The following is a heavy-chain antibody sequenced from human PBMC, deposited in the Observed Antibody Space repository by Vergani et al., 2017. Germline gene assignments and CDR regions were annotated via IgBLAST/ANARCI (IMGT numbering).Heavy chain of an antibody. D-gene: IGHD6-13*01. J-gene: IGHJ6*02. CDR1: GFTFSSYW. CDR2: RKQDGSEK. V-gene: IGHV3-7*01. CDR3: ARERVVGSWGGYYYYGMDV. Sequence: EVQLVESGGGLVQPGGSLRLSCAASGFTFSSYWMSWVRQAPGKGLEWVANRKQDGSEKYYVDSVKGRFTISRDNAKNSLYLQMNSLRAEDTAVYYCARERVVGSWGGYYYYGMDVWGQGTTVTVS.